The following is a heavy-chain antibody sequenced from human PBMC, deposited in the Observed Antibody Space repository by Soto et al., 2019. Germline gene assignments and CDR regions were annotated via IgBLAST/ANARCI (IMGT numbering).Heavy chain of an antibody. CDR3: ARELRDIVVVVAATPDAFDI. CDR2: IWYDGSNK. J-gene: IGHJ3*02. CDR1: GFTFSSYG. Sequence: QVQLVESGGGVVQPGRSLRLSCAASGFTFSSYGMHWVRQAPGKGLEWVAVIWYDGSNKYYADSVKGRFTISRDNSKNTLYLQMNRLRAEDTALYYCARELRDIVVVVAATPDAFDIWGQGTMVTVSS. D-gene: IGHD2-15*01. V-gene: IGHV3-33*01.